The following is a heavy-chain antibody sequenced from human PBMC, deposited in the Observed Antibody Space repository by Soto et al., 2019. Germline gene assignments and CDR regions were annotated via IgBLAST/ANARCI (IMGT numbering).Heavy chain of an antibody. J-gene: IGHJ6*02. D-gene: IGHD2-2*01. CDR1: GYTFTSYG. CDR3: ARDVVVVPAAIYPHYYYGMDV. Sequence: ASVKVSCKASGYTFTSYGISWVRQAPGQGLEWMGWISAYNGNTNYAQKLQGRVTMTTDTSTSTAYMELRSLRSDDTAVYYCARDVVVVPAAIYPHYYYGMDVWGQGTTVTVSS. V-gene: IGHV1-18*04. CDR2: ISAYNGNT.